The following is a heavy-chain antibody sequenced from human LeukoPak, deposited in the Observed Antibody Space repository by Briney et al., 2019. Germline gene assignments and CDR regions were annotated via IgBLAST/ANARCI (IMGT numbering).Heavy chain of an antibody. CDR2: IIPIFGTA. V-gene: IGHV1-69*13. J-gene: IGHJ4*02. Sequence: SVKVSCKASGGTFSSYAISWVRQAPGQGLEWMGGIIPIFGTANYAQKFQGRVTITADESTSTAYMELSSRRSEDTAVYYCAKFGSSGLQGYWGQGTLVTVSS. CDR3: AKFGSSGLQGY. CDR1: GGTFSSYA. D-gene: IGHD6-6*01.